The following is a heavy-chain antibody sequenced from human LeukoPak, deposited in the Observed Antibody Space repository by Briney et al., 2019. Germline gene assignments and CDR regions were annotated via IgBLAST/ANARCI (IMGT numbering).Heavy chain of an antibody. Sequence: PGGSLRLSCAASGFTFSSYWMHWARQGPGKGPVWLSRINTDGSNTIYADSVKGRFTISRDNARNTLYLQMKSLRVEDTAVYFCARSGRDGYYWAFDSWGQGALVTVSS. CDR2: INTDGSNT. CDR3: ARSGRDGYYWAFDS. V-gene: IGHV3-74*01. J-gene: IGHJ4*02. CDR1: GFTFSSYW. D-gene: IGHD5-24*01.